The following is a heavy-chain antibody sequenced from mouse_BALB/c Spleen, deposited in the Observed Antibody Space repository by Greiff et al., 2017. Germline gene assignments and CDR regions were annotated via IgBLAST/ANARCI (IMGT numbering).Heavy chain of an antibody. J-gene: IGHJ2*01. CDR1: GYTFTDYW. CDR3: ARQDYRFDY. CDR2: IDTSDSYT. V-gene: IGHV1-69*01. D-gene: IGHD5-5*01. Sequence: QVQLQQPGAELVMPGASVKMSCKASGYTFTDYWMHWVKQRPGQGLEWIGAIDTSDSYTSYNQKFKGKATLTVDESSSTAYMQLSSLTSEDSAVYYCARQDYRFDYWGQGTTPTVSS.